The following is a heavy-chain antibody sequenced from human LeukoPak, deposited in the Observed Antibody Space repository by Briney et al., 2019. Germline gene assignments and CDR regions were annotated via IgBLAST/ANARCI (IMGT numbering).Heavy chain of an antibody. V-gene: IGHV3-7*03. CDR2: IKLDGSEK. Sequence: GGSLRLSCVASGFTFGKYWMSWVRQAPGKGLEWVANIKLDGSEKNYVDSVKGRFTISRDNTKNSLYLQMNSLRAEDTAVYYCAREGASYSSGWYFDYWGQGTLVTVSS. J-gene: IGHJ4*02. CDR3: AREGASYSSGWYFDY. D-gene: IGHD6-19*01. CDR1: GFTFGKYW.